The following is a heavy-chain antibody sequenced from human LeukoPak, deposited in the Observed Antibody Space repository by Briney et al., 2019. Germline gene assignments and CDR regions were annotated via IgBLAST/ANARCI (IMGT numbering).Heavy chain of an antibody. J-gene: IGHJ4*02. D-gene: IGHD3-16*01. Sequence: GASVTVSRKSSVFIFARYHMHWVRRVRSQEREWMGIIKPRDDSTIYAQKFQGRLIMTWDTSTSTAYMELSSLRSDDTALYYCARDFVWAVDYWGQGSLVTVSS. CDR3: ARDFVWAVDY. V-gene: IGHV1-46*01. CDR2: IKPRDDST. CDR1: VFIFARYH.